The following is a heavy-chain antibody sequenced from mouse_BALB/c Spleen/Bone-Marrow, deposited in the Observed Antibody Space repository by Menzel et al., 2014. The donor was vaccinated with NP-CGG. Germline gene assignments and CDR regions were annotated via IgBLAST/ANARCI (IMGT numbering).Heavy chain of an antibody. D-gene: IGHD2-1*01. Sequence: EVQGVESGGGLVKPGGSLKLSCAASGFTFSSYTMSWVRQTPEKRLEWVATISSGGSYTYYPDSVKGRFTISRDNAKNTLYLQMSSLESEDTAMYYCTRDGKGNYDYAMDYWGQGTSVTGAS. CDR3: TRDGKGNYDYAMDY. J-gene: IGHJ4*01. CDR1: GFTFSSYT. V-gene: IGHV5-6-4*01. CDR2: ISSGGSYT.